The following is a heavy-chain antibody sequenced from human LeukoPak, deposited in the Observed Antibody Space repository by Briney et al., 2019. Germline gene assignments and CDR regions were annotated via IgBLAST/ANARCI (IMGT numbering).Heavy chain of an antibody. CDR1: GGTFSSYA. CDR3: ARMGGLDWVYFDY. Sequence: SVKVSCKASGGTFSSYAISWVRQAPGQGLEWMGRIIPILGIANYAQKFQGRVTITADKSTSTAYMELSSLRSEDTAVYYCARMGGLDWVYFDYGGQGTLVNVAS. V-gene: IGHV1-69*04. CDR2: IIPILGIA. D-gene: IGHD3-16*01. J-gene: IGHJ4*02.